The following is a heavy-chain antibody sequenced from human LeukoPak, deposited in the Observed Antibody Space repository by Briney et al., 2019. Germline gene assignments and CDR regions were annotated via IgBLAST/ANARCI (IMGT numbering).Heavy chain of an antibody. D-gene: IGHD2-15*01. V-gene: IGHV3-30-3*01. CDR3: ARDIVVVVAAFSDYYGMDV. Sequence: GGSLRLSCAASGFTFSSYAMHWVRQAPGKGLEWVSVISYDGSNKYYADSVKGRFTISRDNSKNTLYLQMNSLRAEDTAVYSCARDIVVVVAAFSDYYGMDVWGQGTTVTVSS. J-gene: IGHJ6*02. CDR2: ISYDGSNK. CDR1: GFTFSSYA.